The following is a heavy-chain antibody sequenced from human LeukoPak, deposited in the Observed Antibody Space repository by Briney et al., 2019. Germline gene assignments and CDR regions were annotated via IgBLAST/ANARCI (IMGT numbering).Heavy chain of an antibody. V-gene: IGHV3-21*01. CDR1: GFTFRSYS. D-gene: IGHD2-2*01. Sequence: GGSLRLSCAASGFTFRSYSMNWVRQAPGKGLEWVSSISSSSSYIYYADSMKGRFTISRDNAENSLYLQMDSLRVEDTAVYYCARGIPHCTSTSWCAFDIWGQGTMVTVSS. CDR2: ISSSSSYI. CDR3: ARGIPHCTSTSWCAFDI. J-gene: IGHJ3*02.